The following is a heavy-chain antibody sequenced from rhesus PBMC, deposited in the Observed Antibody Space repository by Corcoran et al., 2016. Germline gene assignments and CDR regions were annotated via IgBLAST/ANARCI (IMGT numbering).Heavy chain of an antibody. V-gene: IGHV4-173*01. CDR1: GGSISSNY. Sequence: QLQLQESGPGLVKPSETLSLTCAVSGGSISSNYWSWIRQPPGKGLEWIGRISGSGGSTDYNPSLKSRSTISTATSKNQFSLKLSSVTAADTAVYYCARDVSYYYDSGYSGYFDYWGQGVLVTVSS. D-gene: IGHD3-28*01. CDR2: ISGSGGST. CDR3: ARDVSYYYDSGYSGYFDY. J-gene: IGHJ4*01.